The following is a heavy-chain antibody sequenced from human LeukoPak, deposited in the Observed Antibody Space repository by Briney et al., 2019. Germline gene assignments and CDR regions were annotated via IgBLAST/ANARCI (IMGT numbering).Heavy chain of an antibody. J-gene: IGHJ4*02. V-gene: IGHV3-7*03. CDR2: IKQDGSEK. CDR3: ARDPGGDCGGDCHSY. Sequence: EGSLRLSYAASGFTFSGSAMHWVRQASGKGLEWVANIKQDGSEKYYVDSVKGRFTISRDNSKNTLYLQMDSLRAEDTAVYYCARDPGGDCGGDCHSYWGQGTLVTVSS. D-gene: IGHD2-21*02. CDR1: GFTFSGSA.